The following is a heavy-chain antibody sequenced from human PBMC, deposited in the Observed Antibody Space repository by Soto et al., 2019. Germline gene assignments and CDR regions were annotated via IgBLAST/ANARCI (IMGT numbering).Heavy chain of an antibody. CDR2: IYHSGST. CDR3: ARDRRYCSGGSCYSSFDI. D-gene: IGHD2-15*01. CDR1: SGSISSSNW. V-gene: IGHV4-4*02. Sequence: SETLSLTCAVSSGSISSSNWWSWVRQPPGKGLEWIGEIYHSGSTNYNPSLKSRVTISVDKSKNQFSLKLSSVTAADTAVYYCARDRRYCSGGSCYSSFDIWGQGTMVTVSS. J-gene: IGHJ3*02.